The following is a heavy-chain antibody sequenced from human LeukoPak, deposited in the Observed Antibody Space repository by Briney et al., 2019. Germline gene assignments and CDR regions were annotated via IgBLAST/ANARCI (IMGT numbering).Heavy chain of an antibody. CDR2: ISYDGSNK. CDR3: AKNSVGYSYGYFLGAFDI. D-gene: IGHD5-18*01. V-gene: IGHV3-30*18. CDR1: GFTFNTHG. J-gene: IGHJ3*02. Sequence: GGSLRLSCAASGFTFNTHGMHWVRQAPGKGLEWVAVISYDGSNKYYADSVKGRFTISRDNSKNTLYLQMNSLRAEDTAVYYCAKNSVGYSYGYFLGAFDIWGQGTMVTVSS.